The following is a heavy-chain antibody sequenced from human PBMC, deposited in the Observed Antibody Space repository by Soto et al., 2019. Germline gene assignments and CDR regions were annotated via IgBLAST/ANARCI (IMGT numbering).Heavy chain of an antibody. CDR1: GYTFTSYA. Sequence: QVQLVQSGAEVKKPGASVKVSCKASGYTFTSYAMHWVRQAPGQRLEWMGWINAGNVNTKYSQKFQGRVNITRDTSANPAYMELSSLRSEDTAVYYCATTPRVDIVATPRRYFQHWGQGTLVTVSS. CDR2: INAGNVNT. D-gene: IGHD5-12*01. CDR3: ATTPRVDIVATPRRYFQH. J-gene: IGHJ1*01. V-gene: IGHV1-3*01.